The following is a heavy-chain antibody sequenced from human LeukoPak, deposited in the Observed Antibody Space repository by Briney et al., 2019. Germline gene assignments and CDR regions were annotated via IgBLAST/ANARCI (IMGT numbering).Heavy chain of an antibody. Sequence: SQTLSLTCAVSGGSISSGGYPWSWIRQPPGKGLEWIGYIYHSGSTYYNPSLKSRVTISVDTPKNQFSLKLSSVTAADTAVYYCASTPLTYSGSYYRIDYWGQGTRVTVSS. V-gene: IGHV4-30-2*02. J-gene: IGHJ4*02. D-gene: IGHD1-26*01. CDR3: ASTPLTYSGSYYRIDY. CDR1: GGSISSGGYP. CDR2: IYHSGST.